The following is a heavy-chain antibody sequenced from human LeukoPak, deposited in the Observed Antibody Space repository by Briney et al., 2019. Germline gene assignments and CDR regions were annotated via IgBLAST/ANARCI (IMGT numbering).Heavy chain of an antibody. Sequence: SETLSLTCTVSGGSISSYYWSWIRQPAGKGLEWIGRIYTSGSTNYNPSLKSRVTVSVDTSKNQFSLKLSSVTAADTAIYYCARLLSIADAFDIWGQGTMVTVSS. CDR3: ARLLSIADAFDI. D-gene: IGHD2/OR15-2a*01. CDR1: GGSISSYY. V-gene: IGHV4-4*07. CDR2: IYTSGST. J-gene: IGHJ3*02.